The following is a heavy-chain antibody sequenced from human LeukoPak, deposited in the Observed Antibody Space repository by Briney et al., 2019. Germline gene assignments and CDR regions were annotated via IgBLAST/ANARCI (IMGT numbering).Heavy chain of an antibody. D-gene: IGHD2-2*01. CDR3: ARGTYQLLSFDY. V-gene: IGHV4-39*01. J-gene: IGHJ4*02. CDR2: IYYSGST. Sequence: PSETLSLTCTVSGGSISSSSYYWGWIRQPPGKGLEWIGSIYYSGSTYYNPSLKSQVTISVDTSKNQFSLKLSSVTAADTAVYYCARGTYQLLSFDYWGQGTLVTVSS. CDR1: GGSISSSSYY.